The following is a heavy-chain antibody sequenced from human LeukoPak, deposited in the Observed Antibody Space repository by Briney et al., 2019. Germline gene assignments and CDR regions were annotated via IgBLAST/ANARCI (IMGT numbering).Heavy chain of an antibody. D-gene: IGHD1-26*01. CDR2: ISGSGGST. CDR1: GFTFSSYA. V-gene: IGHV3-23*01. CDR3: ATVGRGYYFDY. J-gene: IGHJ4*02. Sequence: GGSLRLCCAASGFTFSSYAMSWVRQAPGKGLEWVSAISGSGGSTYYADSVKGRFTISRDNSKNTLYLQMNSLRAEDTAVYYCATVGRGYYFDYWGQGTLVTVSS.